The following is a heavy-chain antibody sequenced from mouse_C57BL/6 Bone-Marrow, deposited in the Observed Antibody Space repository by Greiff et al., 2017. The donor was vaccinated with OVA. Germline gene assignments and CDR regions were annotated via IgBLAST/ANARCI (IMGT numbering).Heavy chain of an antibody. CDR1: GYTFTSYW. J-gene: IGHJ4*01. CDR3: ASRYYYYAMDY. Sequence: VQLQQPGAELVKPGASVKLSCKASGYTFTSYWMHWVKQRPGQGLEWIGMIHPNSGSTNYNEKFKSKATLTVDKSSSTAYMQLSSLTSEDSAVYYCASRYYYYAMDYWGQGTSVTVSS. CDR2: IHPNSGST. V-gene: IGHV1-64*01.